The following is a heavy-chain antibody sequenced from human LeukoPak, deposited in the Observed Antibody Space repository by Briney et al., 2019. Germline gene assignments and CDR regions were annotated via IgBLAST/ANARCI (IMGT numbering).Heavy chain of an antibody. CDR1: GFTFSSYA. D-gene: IGHD3-10*01. Sequence: GGSLRLSCAASGFTFSSYAMSWVRQAPGKGLEWVSAISGSGGSTYYADSVKGRFTISRDNSKNTLYLQMNSLRAEDTAVYYCAKGFNYYGSGSYYKLFAFDYWGQGTLVTVSS. CDR2: ISGSGGST. V-gene: IGHV3-23*01. CDR3: AKGFNYYGSGSYYKLFAFDY. J-gene: IGHJ4*02.